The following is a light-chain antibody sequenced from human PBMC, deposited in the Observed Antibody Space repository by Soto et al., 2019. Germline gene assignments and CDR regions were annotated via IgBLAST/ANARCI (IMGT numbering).Light chain of an antibody. CDR3: QQYGSSPVIT. V-gene: IGKV3-20*01. CDR2: GAS. Sequence: DIVLTQSPATLSLSPGERATLSCRASQSVSSDLAWYQQKPGQAPRLLIYGASSRATGIPDRLSGSGSGTDFTLTISRLEPEDFAVYYCQQYGSSPVITFGQGTRLEIK. J-gene: IGKJ5*01. CDR1: QSVSSD.